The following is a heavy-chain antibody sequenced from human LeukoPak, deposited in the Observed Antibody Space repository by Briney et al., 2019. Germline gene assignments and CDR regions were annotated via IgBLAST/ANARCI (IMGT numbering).Heavy chain of an antibody. J-gene: IGHJ4*02. CDR3: ARGQQQGEFDY. D-gene: IGHD6-13*01. CDR1: GFTFSSYW. V-gene: IGHV3-7*02. CDR2: IKQDGSEK. Sequence: GGSLRLSCAASGFTFSSYWMSGVRQAPGKGLEWVANIKQDGSEKYYVDSVKGRFTISRDNAKNSLYLQMNSLRSEDTAVYYCARGQQQGEFDYWGQGTLVTVSS.